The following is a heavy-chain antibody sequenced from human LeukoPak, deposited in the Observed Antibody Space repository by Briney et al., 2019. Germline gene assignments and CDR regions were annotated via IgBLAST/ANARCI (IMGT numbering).Heavy chain of an antibody. CDR1: GFTFSSYW. CDR2: IKQDGSEK. Sequence: GGSLRLSCAASGFTFSSYWMSWVRQAPGKGLEWVANIKQDGSEKYYVDSVKGRFTISRDNAKNSLYLQMNSLRAEDTAVYYCARLLTGYLYYFDYWGQGTLVTVSS. J-gene: IGHJ4*02. V-gene: IGHV3-7*01. D-gene: IGHD3-9*01. CDR3: ARLLTGYLYYFDY.